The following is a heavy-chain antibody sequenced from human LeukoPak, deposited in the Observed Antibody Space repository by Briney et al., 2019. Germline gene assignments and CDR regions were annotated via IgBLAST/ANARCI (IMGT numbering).Heavy chain of an antibody. CDR3: ARYVVYGSGKYYFDY. Sequence: SETLSLTCTVSGGSVSSTAYFWSWIRQPPGKGLEWIASINYSGSTYYNPSLKSRVTISVDTSENQFSLKLSSVTAADTAVYYCARYVVYGSGKYYFDYWGQGTLVTVSS. CDR1: GGSVSSTAYF. CDR2: INYSGST. V-gene: IGHV4-39*01. D-gene: IGHD3-10*01. J-gene: IGHJ4*02.